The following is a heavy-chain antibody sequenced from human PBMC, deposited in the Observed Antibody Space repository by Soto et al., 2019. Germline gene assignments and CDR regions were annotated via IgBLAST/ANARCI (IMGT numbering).Heavy chain of an antibody. Sequence: ASETLSLTCTVSGGSISSSSYYWGWIRQPPGKGLEWIGSIYYSGSTYYNPSLKSRVTISVDTSKNQFSLKLSSVTAADTAVYYCASTVTTVPVGYFDLWGRGTLVTVSS. V-gene: IGHV4-39*01. D-gene: IGHD4-17*01. CDR1: GGSISSSSYY. CDR3: ASTVTTVPVGYFDL. CDR2: IYYSGST. J-gene: IGHJ2*01.